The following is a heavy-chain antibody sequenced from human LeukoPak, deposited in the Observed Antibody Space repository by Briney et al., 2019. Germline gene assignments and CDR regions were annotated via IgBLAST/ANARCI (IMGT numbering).Heavy chain of an antibody. CDR2: IWFDGSNK. CDR3: ARVTLTCYYIIDY. Sequence: GGSLRLSCAASGFTFSNYGMHWVRQAPGKGREWVAVIWFDGSNKYYAASVKGLFTISRDNSNNTLYLQMNSLRAEDTAVYYCARVTLTCYYIIDYWGQGTLVTVSS. V-gene: IGHV3-33*01. D-gene: IGHD3-9*01. CDR1: GFTFSNYG. J-gene: IGHJ4*02.